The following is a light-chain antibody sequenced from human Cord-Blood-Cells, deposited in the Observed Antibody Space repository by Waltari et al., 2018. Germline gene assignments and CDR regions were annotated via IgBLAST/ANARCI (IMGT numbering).Light chain of an antibody. V-gene: IGKV1-8*01. Sequence: AIRIILSPSSLSASTGGRFTLTCRARQGISRYLAGYQQKPVQAPKIVIYATYTLQSRLPPRVSGSGSGADFALAISFLQSEDFAPYHCQQYYRYPHPVGQRTKLGI. J-gene: IGKJ2*01. CDR1: QGISRY. CDR3: QQYYRYPHP. CDR2: ATY.